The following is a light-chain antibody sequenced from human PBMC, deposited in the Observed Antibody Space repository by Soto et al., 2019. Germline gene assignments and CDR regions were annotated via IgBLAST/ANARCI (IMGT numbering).Light chain of an antibody. V-gene: IGKV3-20*01. Sequence: EIVLTQSPGTLSLSPGERATLSCRASQNINSDYLAWYQQKPGQAPRLLIYGASTRATGIPDRFSGSGSGTDFTLTINRLEPEDFALYFCQQLGSSPPRVAFGPGTKVDLK. CDR2: GAS. J-gene: IGKJ3*01. CDR3: QQLGSSPPRVA. CDR1: QNINSDY.